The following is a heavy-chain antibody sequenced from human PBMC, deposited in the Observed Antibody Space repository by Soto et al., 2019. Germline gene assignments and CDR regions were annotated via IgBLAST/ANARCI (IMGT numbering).Heavy chain of an antibody. Sequence: QVQLQESGPGLVKPSETLSLTCAVSGGSITSYLWSWIRQPPGKGLEWIGDIFYTGSTNYNPSLNSRVTISADTSENQFSLKLSSVTAADTAIYFCARRTYCSSGSCYEGTYLDYWGQGTLVTVSS. V-gene: IGHV4-59*08. D-gene: IGHD2-2*01. CDR3: ARRTYCSSGSCYEGTYLDY. CDR1: GGSITSYL. J-gene: IGHJ4*02. CDR2: IFYTGST.